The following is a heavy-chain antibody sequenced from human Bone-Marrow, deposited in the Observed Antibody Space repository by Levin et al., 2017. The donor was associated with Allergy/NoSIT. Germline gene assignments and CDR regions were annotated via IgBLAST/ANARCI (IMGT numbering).Heavy chain of an antibody. CDR1: GGSFSGYY. J-gene: IGHJ6*02. Sequence: SETLSLTCAVYGGSFSGYYWSWIRQPPGKGLEWIGEINHSGSTNYNPSLKSRVTISVDTSKNQFSLKLSSVTAADTAVYYCARGLGVIAARPRVGDVWGQGTTVTVSS. CDR2: INHSGST. D-gene: IGHD6-6*01. V-gene: IGHV4-34*01. CDR3: ARGLGVIAARPRVGDV.